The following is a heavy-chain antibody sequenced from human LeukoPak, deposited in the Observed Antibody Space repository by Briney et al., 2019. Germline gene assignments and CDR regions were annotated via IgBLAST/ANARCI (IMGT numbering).Heavy chain of an antibody. Sequence: GASVKVSCKTSGGTFSSYAISWVRQAPGQGLEWMGRIIPILGIANYAQKFQGRVTITADKSTNTAYMELTSVTSEDTAVYYCARGHDSSGHRAAFWGQGTRVTVSS. CDR1: GGTFSSYA. D-gene: IGHD3-22*01. V-gene: IGHV1-69*04. CDR3: ARGHDSSGHRAAF. CDR2: IIPILGIA. J-gene: IGHJ4*02.